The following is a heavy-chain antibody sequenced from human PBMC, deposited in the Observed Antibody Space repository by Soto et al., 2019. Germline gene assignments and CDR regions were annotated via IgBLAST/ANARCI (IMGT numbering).Heavy chain of an antibody. CDR3: ARGAGGYYYMDV. Sequence: PGGSLRLSCVASGFTFSIYAMNWVRQAPGKGLEWVSAISGSGGSTYYADSVKGRFTISRDNAKNTLYLQMNSLRAEDTAVYYCARGAGGYYYMDVWGKGTTVTVSS. CDR2: ISGSGGST. CDR1: GFTFSIYA. D-gene: IGHD3-10*01. V-gene: IGHV3-23*01. J-gene: IGHJ6*03.